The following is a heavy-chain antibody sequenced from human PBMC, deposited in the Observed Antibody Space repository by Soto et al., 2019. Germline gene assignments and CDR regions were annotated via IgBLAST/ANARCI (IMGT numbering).Heavy chain of an antibody. CDR1: GGSITNYY. V-gene: IGHV4-59*01. Sequence: QVQLQESGPGLVKPSETLSLTCTVSGGSITNYYWSWMRQPPGKGLEWIGYMYYSGSSKYNPSLKSRVTISVDTSKNQFSLRLNSVTTADSAVYYCARDMVSTGWFDSWGQGTLVTVSS. D-gene: IGHD2-8*01. CDR3: ARDMVSTGWFDS. CDR2: MYYSGSS. J-gene: IGHJ5*01.